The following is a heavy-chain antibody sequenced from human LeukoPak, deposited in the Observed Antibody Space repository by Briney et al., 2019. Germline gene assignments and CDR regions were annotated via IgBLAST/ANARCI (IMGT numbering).Heavy chain of an antibody. CDR1: GFTFSTYW. CDR3: AKGGYSFYFNWFDP. J-gene: IGHJ5*02. CDR2: ISYDGSNK. Sequence: QPGGSLRLSCAASGFTFSTYWMSWVRQAPGKGLEWVAVISYDGSNKYYADSVKGRFTISRDNSKNTLYLQMNSLRAEDTAVYYCAKGGYSFYFNWFDPWGQGTLVTVSS. D-gene: IGHD5-18*01. V-gene: IGHV3-30*18.